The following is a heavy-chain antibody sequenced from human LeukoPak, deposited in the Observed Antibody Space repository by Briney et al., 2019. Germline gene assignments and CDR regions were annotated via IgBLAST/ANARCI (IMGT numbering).Heavy chain of an antibody. J-gene: IGHJ3*02. V-gene: IGHV5-51*01. CDR1: GYSFTNYW. D-gene: IGHD2-15*01. CDR3: ARPTVVAAFDAFDI. Sequence: GESLKISCQGSGYSFTNYWVGWVRQMPGKGLEWLGIIYPGDSDTRYSPSFQGQVTISADRSISTAYLQWSSLKASDTAMYYCARPTVVAAFDAFDIWGQGTMVTVSS. CDR2: IYPGDSDT.